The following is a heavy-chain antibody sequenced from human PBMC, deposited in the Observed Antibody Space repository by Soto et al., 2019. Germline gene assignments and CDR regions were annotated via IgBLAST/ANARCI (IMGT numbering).Heavy chain of an antibody. CDR2: VSGNNGAS. D-gene: IGHD2-2*01. CDR3: VRDQKYFRVNGNWFDS. V-gene: IGHV1-18*04. J-gene: IGHJ5*01. CDR1: RYTSADYG. Sequence: ASVKVSCKASRYTSADYGISWVRQAPGRGLEWMGWVSGNNGASNPAPKVQGRITMTLDTSTGVSYMALRSLRSDDTAIYYCVRDQKYFRVNGNWFDSWGQGTLVTVSS.